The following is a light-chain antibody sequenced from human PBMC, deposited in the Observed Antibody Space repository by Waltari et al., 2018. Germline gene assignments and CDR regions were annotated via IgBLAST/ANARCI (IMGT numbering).Light chain of an antibody. V-gene: IGLV2-14*01. J-gene: IGLJ1*01. CDR2: DVT. CDR1: SRDVGGYNY. CDR3: SSYTSSVRGV. Sequence: QSALTQPASVSGSPGQSITISCTGTSRDVGGYNYVSWYQQNPGEAPKLIIYDVTERPSGVSDRFSGSKSGNTASLTISGLQAEDEADYYCSSYTSSVRGVFGTGTKVTVL.